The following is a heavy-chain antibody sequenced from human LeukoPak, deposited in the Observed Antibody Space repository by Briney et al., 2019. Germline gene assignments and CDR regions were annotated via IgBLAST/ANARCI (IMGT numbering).Heavy chain of an antibody. CDR3: AADGSYLPELGYFDF. CDR1: GYSISSGFY. D-gene: IGHD1-14*01. V-gene: IGHV4-38-2*01. J-gene: IGHJ4*02. Sequence: SSETLSLTCDVSGYSISSGFYWGWIRQPPGKGLEWIGSVSHSGSTYYNPSLKGRVTISVDTSNNQFSLKLSSVTATDTAVYYCAADGSYLPELGYFDFWGQGTLVTVSS. CDR2: VSHSGST.